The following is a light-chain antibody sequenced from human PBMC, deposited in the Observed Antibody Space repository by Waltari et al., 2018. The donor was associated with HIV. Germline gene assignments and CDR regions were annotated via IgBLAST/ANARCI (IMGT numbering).Light chain of an antibody. CDR3: MQSLQTPRT. Sequence: DIVMTQFPLSLPVTPVEPSPLSSRSRQNLLHSTGYNYLDWFLQKPGQSPQLLIYLGSNRASGVPDRFRGSGSGTDFTLKISRVEAEDVGVYYCMQSLQTPRTFGQGTKLEIK. CDR1: QNLLHSTGYNY. V-gene: IGKV2-28*01. J-gene: IGKJ2*01. CDR2: LGS.